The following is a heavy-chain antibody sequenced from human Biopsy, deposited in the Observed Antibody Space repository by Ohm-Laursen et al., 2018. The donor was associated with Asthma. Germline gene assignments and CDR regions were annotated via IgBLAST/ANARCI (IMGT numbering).Heavy chain of an antibody. J-gene: IGHJ4*02. CDR1: GFTFSSYA. CDR3: AREVHEYCSSTSCASFDY. Sequence: SLRLSCAAFGFTFSSYAMSWVRQAPGKGLEWVAVIWYDGSNKYYADSVKGRFTISRDNSKNTLYLQMNSLRAEDTAVYYCAREVHEYCSSTSCASFDYWGQGTLVTVSS. V-gene: IGHV3-33*01. D-gene: IGHD2-2*01. CDR2: IWYDGSNK.